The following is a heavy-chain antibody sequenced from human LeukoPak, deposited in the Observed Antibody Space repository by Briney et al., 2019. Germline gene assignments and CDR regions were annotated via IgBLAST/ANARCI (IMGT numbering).Heavy chain of an antibody. CDR3: ARGFLTTVNY. CDR2: INHSGSN. J-gene: IGHJ4*02. D-gene: IGHD4-17*01. V-gene: IGHV4-34*01. CDR1: GGSFSGYY. Sequence: SKTLSLTCAVYGGSFSGYYWSWIRQPPGKGLEWIGEINHSGSNNYNPSLKSRVTISVDTSKNQFSLKLSSVTAADTAVYYCARGFLTTVNYWGQGTLVTVSS.